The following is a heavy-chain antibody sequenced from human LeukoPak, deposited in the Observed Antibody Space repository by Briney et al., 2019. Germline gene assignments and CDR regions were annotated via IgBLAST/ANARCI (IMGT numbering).Heavy chain of an antibody. CDR3: ARQVTFGYAYAYYFDY. V-gene: IGHV4-39*01. D-gene: IGHD3-16*01. Sequence: SETLSLTCTVSGGSISSSYYYWGWIRQPPGKGLEWIGNFHYSGSTYYNPSLKSRVTISVDTSKNQFSLRRSSVTAADTAVYYCARQVTFGYAYAYYFDYWGQGTLVTVSS. CDR2: FHYSGST. J-gene: IGHJ4*02. CDR1: GGSISSSYYY.